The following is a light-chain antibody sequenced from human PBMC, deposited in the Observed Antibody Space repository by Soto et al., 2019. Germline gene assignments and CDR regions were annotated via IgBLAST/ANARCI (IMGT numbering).Light chain of an antibody. CDR1: SSNIGNNY. CDR3: GTWDSSLSAEV. Sequence: QSVLTQPPSVSAAPGQKVTISCSGSSSNIGNNYVSWYQQLPGTAPKLLIYENNKRPSGIPDRFSGSKSGTSATLGITGLQTWDEADYYCGTWDSSLSAEVFGGGTKLTVL. V-gene: IGLV1-51*02. J-gene: IGLJ3*02. CDR2: ENN.